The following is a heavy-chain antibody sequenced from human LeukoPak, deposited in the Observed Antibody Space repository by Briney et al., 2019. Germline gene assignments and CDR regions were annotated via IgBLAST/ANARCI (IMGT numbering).Heavy chain of an antibody. Sequence: PSETLSLMCSVYGGSFSDYFWGWIPQPPGKGLEWIGEIDDGGNTNYNPSLMSRVLVTMEKSKKQFSLVMRSVTAADTAVYYCARFSKITWGDWGDAFDVWGQGTTVIVSS. CDR1: GGSFSDYF. V-gene: IGHV4-34*01. J-gene: IGHJ3*01. CDR2: IDDGGNT. D-gene: IGHD2-21*02. CDR3: ARFSKITWGDWGDAFDV.